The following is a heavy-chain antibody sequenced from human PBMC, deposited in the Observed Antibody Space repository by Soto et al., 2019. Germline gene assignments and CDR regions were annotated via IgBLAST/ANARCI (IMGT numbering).Heavy chain of an antibody. CDR3: ARVNEQLVRFYGMDV. D-gene: IGHD6-6*01. J-gene: IGHJ6*02. CDR1: GGTFSSYA. Sequence: SVKVSCKASGGTFSSYAISWVRQAPGQGLEWMGGIIPIFGTANYAQKFQGRVTITADESTSTAYMELSSLRSEDTAVYYCARVNEQLVRFYGMDVWGQGTTVTVSS. V-gene: IGHV1-69*13. CDR2: IIPIFGTA.